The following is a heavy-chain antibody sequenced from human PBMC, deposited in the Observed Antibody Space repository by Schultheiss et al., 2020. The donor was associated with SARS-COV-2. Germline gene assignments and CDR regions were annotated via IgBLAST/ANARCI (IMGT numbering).Heavy chain of an antibody. D-gene: IGHD3-10*01. CDR3: ARGGGNYQGSGSYYVPHHYYYYMDV. CDR1: GGSFSGYY. CDR2: INHSGST. V-gene: IGHV4-34*01. Sequence: SETLSLTCAVYGGSFSGYYWSWIRQPPGKGLEWIGEINHSGSTNYNPSLKSRVTISVDTSKNQFSLKLSSVTAADTAVYYCARGGGNYQGSGSYYVPHHYYYYMDVWGKGTTVTVSS. J-gene: IGHJ6*03.